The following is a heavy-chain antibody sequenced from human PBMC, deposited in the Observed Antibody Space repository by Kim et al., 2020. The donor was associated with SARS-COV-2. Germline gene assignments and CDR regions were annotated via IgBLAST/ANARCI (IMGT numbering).Heavy chain of an antibody. CDR3: ARGDSSGWFPFDY. D-gene: IGHD6-19*01. V-gene: IGHV3-21*01. Sequence: YPNAGKGRFTIARDNAKNALYLQMNSLRAEDTAVYYCARGDSSGWFPFDYWGQGTLVTVSS. J-gene: IGHJ4*02.